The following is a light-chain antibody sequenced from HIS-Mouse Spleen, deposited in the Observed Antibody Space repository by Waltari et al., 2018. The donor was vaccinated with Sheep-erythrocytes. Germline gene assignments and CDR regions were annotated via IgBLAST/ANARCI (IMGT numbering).Light chain of an antibody. CDR1: QSISSY. Sequence: DIQMTQSPSSLSASVGDRVTITCRASQSISSYLNWYQQKPGKAPKLLIYAASSLQSGVPSRFSGSGSVTDFTLTISSLQAEDVAVYYCQQYYSTPLTFGGGTKVEIK. J-gene: IGKJ4*01. CDR3: QQYYSTPLT. CDR2: AAS. V-gene: IGKV1-39*01.